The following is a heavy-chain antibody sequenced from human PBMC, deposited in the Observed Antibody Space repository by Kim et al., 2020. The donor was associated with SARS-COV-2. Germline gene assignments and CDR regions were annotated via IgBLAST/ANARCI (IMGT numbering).Heavy chain of an antibody. CDR1: GFTFSKYA. Sequence: GGSLRLSCAASGFTFSKYAMRWVRQAPGKGLEWLSAISGSGGITKNADSVQGRFTISRDNSKNTLYLEMNSLRAEDTAIYYCAKDLDINIYYPQCVYWGQGIQVTVSS. D-gene: IGHD3-3*02. CDR3: AKDLDINIYYPQCVY. J-gene: IGHJ4*02. V-gene: IGHV3-23*01. CDR2: ISGSGGIT.